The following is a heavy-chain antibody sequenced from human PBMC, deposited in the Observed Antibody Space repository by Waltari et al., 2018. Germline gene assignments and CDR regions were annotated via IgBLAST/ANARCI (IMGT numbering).Heavy chain of an antibody. D-gene: IGHD3-3*01. J-gene: IGHJ4*02. CDR3: AGVLHWASDYDLGGGFDH. V-gene: IGHV4-38-2*01. CDR2: IYHSGTN. CDR1: GYSISSGYY. Sequence: QVQLQESGPGLVKPSETLSLTCAVSGYSISSGYYWGWIRQPPGKGLEWIGSIYHSGTNYYNPALKRRVTISVNTSKNPFSLRLSSVTAADTAGYYCAGVLHWASDYDLGGGFDHRGQGTLVTVSS.